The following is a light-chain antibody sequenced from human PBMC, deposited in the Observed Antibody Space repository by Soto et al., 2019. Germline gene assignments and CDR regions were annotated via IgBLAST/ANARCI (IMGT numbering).Light chain of an antibody. CDR3: QQYDALPPA. J-gene: IGKJ3*01. CDR1: QDVNNY. CDR2: DAS. V-gene: IGKV1-33*01. Sequence: DIQLTQSPSSLSASLGDRVTITCRASQDVNNYLNWYQQKPGKPPKLLIYDASKLGRGVPPRFSAGGSGTDFTLTITALQPEDFATYYCQQYDALPPAFGPGTKVDI.